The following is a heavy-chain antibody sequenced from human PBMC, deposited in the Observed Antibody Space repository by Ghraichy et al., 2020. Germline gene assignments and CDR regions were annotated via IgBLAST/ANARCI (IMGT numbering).Heavy chain of an antibody. CDR1: GFTFSRHW. CDR2: IKSDGSDI. V-gene: IGHV3-7*01. CDR3: ARDPYGDYKYGGTDY. D-gene: IGHD4-17*01. Sequence: SCAASGFTFSRHWMSWVRQAPGKGLEWVANIKSDGSDIFYVDSVKGRFTISRDNAKNSVSLEMNSLRVEDTAVYYCARDPYGDYKYGGTDYWGQGTLVSVSS. J-gene: IGHJ4*02.